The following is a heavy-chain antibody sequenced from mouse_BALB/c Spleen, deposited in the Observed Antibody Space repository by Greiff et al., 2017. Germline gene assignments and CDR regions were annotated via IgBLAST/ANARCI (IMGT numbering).Heavy chain of an antibody. CDR2: ISDGGSYT. D-gene: IGHD2-10*01. Sequence: EVNVVESGGGLVKPGGSLKLSCAASGFTFSDYYMYWVRQTPEKRLEWVATISDGGSYTYYPDSVKGRFTISRDNAKNNLYLQMSSLKSEDTAMYYCARSAYYGNYVAYWGQGTLVTVSA. J-gene: IGHJ3*01. V-gene: IGHV5-4*02. CDR1: GFTFSDYY. CDR3: ARSAYYGNYVAY.